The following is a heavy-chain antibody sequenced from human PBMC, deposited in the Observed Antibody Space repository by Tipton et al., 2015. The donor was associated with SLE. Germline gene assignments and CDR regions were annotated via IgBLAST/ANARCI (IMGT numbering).Heavy chain of an antibody. V-gene: IGHV4-38-2*01. D-gene: IGHD5-24*01. Sequence: TLSLTCAVSGYSLSSGYYWGWIRQPPGKGLEWIGTLYYSGSTYYNPSLKSRVTISVDTSKNQFSLKLSSVTAADTAVYYCARLDGNYWGQGTLVTVSS. CDR3: ARLDGNY. J-gene: IGHJ4*02. CDR1: GYSLSSGYY. CDR2: LYYSGST.